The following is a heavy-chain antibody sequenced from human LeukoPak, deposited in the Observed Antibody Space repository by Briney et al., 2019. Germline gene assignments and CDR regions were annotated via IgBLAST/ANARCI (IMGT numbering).Heavy chain of an antibody. V-gene: IGHV4-59*01. CDR2: IYYSGST. D-gene: IGHD2-21*01. Sequence: SETLSLTCTVSGGSISSYYWSWIRQPPGKGLEWIGYIYYSGSTNYNPSLKSRVTISVDTSKNQFSLKLSSVTAADTAVYYCATDGKIFRGGTMDVWGQGTTVTVSS. CDR1: GGSISSYY. CDR3: ATDGKIFRGGTMDV. J-gene: IGHJ6*02.